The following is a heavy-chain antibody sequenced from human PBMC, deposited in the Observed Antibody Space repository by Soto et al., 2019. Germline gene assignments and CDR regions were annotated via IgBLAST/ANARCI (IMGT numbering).Heavy chain of an antibody. CDR3: ATDWRFGEPELGIYYYGMDV. CDR1: GFSIVSGYYY. V-gene: IGHV4-30-4*02. D-gene: IGHD3-10*01. CDR2: IYYSWST. J-gene: IGHJ6*02. Sequence: SDTRSLSCTFSGFSIVSGYYYLGFIRQPPWNCLEWIGYIYYSWSTYYNPSLKSRVTISLDTSKNQFSLKLSSVTAADTAVYYCATDWRFGEPELGIYYYGMDVWGQGTTVTVSS.